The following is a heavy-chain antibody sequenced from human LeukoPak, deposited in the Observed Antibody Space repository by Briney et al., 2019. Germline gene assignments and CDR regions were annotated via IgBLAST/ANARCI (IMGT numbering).Heavy chain of an antibody. J-gene: IGHJ4*02. CDR2: IRYDGSNK. D-gene: IGHD3-22*01. Sequence: GGSLRLSCAASGFTFSSYGMHWVRQAPGKGLEWVAFIRYDGSNKYYADSVKGRFTISRDNPKNTLYLQMNSLRAEDTAVYYCAKDQAWTIHYYDSSGYYFIDYWGQGTLVTVSS. CDR3: AKDQAWTIHYYDSSGYYFIDY. V-gene: IGHV3-30*02. CDR1: GFTFSSYG.